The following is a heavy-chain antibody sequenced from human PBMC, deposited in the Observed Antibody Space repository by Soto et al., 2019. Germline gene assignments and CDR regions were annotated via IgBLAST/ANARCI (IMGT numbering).Heavy chain of an antibody. J-gene: IGHJ5*02. Sequence: GQGLEWMGWISAYNGNTNYAQKLQGRVTMTTDTSTSTAYMELRSLRSDDTAVYYCARGDYGDFTNLSDPWGQGTLVTVSS. V-gene: IGHV1-18*01. CDR2: ISAYNGNT. D-gene: IGHD4-17*01. CDR3: ARGDYGDFTNLSDP.